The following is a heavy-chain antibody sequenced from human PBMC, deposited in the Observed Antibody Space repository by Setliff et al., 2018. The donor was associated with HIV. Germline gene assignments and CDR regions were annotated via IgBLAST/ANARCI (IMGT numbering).Heavy chain of an antibody. D-gene: IGHD3-22*01. J-gene: IGHJ6*03. Sequence: SETLSLTCTVSGDSMSSYFWSWIRQPAGKGLEWIGNRYAGGSANYAPSHKGRVSISEDTSKNQFSLELKSATAADTAVYYCAREFEYYDSRGFRYYYMDVSGKGTAVTVSS. V-gene: IGHV4-4*07. CDR1: GDSMSSYF. CDR3: AREFEYYDSRGFRYYYMDV. CDR2: RYAGGSA.